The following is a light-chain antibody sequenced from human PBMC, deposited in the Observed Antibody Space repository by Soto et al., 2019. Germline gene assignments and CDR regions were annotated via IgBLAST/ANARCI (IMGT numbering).Light chain of an antibody. CDR1: QSVLYSSNNKNY. CDR2: WAS. J-gene: IGKJ1*01. CDR3: QQYSSSAWT. V-gene: IGKV4-1*01. Sequence: DIVMTQSPDSLAVSLGERATINCKSSQSVLYSSNNKNYLAWYQQKAGQPPKLLIYWASTRESGVPDRFSGSGSGTDFTLTISSLQAEDVAVYYCQQYSSSAWTFGQGTKVEIK.